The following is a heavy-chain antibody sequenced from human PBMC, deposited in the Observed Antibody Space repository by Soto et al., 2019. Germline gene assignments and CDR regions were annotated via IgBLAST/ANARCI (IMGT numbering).Heavy chain of an antibody. D-gene: IGHD5-18*01. Sequence: QVQLQESRPGLVKPSQTLSLTCTVSGGSISSGGYYWSWIRQHPGKGLEWIGYIYYSGRTYYNPSLKSRVTISVATSKNQFSLKLSSVTAADTAVYYCARADGDTAMVPYGMDVWGQGTTVTVSS. CDR2: IYYSGRT. J-gene: IGHJ6*02. V-gene: IGHV4-31*03. CDR3: ARADGDTAMVPYGMDV. CDR1: GGSISSGGYY.